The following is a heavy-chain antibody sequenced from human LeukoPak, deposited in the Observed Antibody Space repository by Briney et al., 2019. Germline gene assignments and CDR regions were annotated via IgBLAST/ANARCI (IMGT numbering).Heavy chain of an antibody. CDR1: GFTFSSYA. J-gene: IGHJ5*02. CDR3: AKQPIFGVVTAPPHWFDP. CDR2: IRYDGSNK. D-gene: IGHD3-3*01. V-gene: IGHV3-30*02. Sequence: GGSLRLSCAASGFTFSSYAMHWVRQAPGKGLEWVAFIRYDGSNKYYADSVKGRFTISRDNSKNTLYLQMNSLRAEDTAVYYCAKQPIFGVVTAPPHWFDPWGQGTLVTVSS.